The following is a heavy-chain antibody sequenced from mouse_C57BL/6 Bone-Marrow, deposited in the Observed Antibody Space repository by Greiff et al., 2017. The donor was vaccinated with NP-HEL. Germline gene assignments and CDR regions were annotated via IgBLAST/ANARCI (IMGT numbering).Heavy chain of an antibody. V-gene: IGHV5-9-1*02. Sequence: DVKLVESGEGLVKPGGSLKLSCAASGFTFSSYAMSWVRQTPEKRLEWVAYISSGGDYIYYADTVKGRFTFSPDHARNTLYLHIRSLTSEASAMFYCTREYYGSTYAMDYWGQGTSVTDST. J-gene: IGHJ4*01. CDR3: TREYYGSTYAMDY. CDR1: GFTFSSYA. D-gene: IGHD1-1*01. CDR2: ISSGGDYI.